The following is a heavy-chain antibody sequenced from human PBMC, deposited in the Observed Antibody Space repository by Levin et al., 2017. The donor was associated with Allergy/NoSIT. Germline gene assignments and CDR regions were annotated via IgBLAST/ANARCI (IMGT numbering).Heavy chain of an antibody. CDR1: GFTFSSYL. J-gene: IGHJ4*02. CDR2: FTGGGGDT. Sequence: GGSLRLSCAASGFTFSSYLMSWVRQAPGRGLEWVSGFTGGGGDTAYADSVKGRFTISRDNSRNTLDLQMNNLRVEDTAIYYCAKGTESSSSELDFWGQGTLVTVSS. CDR3: AKGTESSSSELDF. V-gene: IGHV3-23*01. D-gene: IGHD6-6*01.